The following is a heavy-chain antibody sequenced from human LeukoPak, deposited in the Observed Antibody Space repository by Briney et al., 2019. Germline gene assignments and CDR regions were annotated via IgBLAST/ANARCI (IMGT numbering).Heavy chain of an antibody. CDR3: ASEIIFGSFDY. CDR2: ISSDGSST. CDR1: GFTFSSYW. D-gene: IGHD3-3*01. J-gene: IGHJ4*02. V-gene: IGHV3-74*01. Sequence: QTGGSLRLSCAASGFTFSSYWMHWVRQAPGRGLVWVSRISSDGSSTTYADSVKGRFTISRDNAKNTLYLQMNSLRAEDTAVYYCASEIIFGSFDYWGQGTLVTVSS.